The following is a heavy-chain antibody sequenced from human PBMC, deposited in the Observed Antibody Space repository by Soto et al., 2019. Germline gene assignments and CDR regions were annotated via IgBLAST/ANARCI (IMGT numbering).Heavy chain of an antibody. CDR1: GGTFSSYA. J-gene: IGHJ6*02. CDR2: IIPIFGTA. CDR3: AKGSCSGGSCYRSAKYYYYYGMDV. D-gene: IGHD2-15*01. V-gene: IGHV1-69*01. Sequence: QVQLVQSGAEVKKPGSSVKVSCKASGGTFSSYAISWVRQAPGQGLEWMGGIIPIFGTANYAQKFQGRVTITADESTSTAYMELSSLRSEDTAVYYCAKGSCSGGSCYRSAKYYYYYGMDVWGQGTTVTVSS.